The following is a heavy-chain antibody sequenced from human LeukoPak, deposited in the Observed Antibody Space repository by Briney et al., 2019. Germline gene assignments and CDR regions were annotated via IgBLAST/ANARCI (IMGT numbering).Heavy chain of an antibody. Sequence: PSETLSLTCTVSGGSISSYYWSWIRQPPGKGLEWIGYIYYSGSTNYDPSLKSRVTISVDTSKDQFSLKLSSVTAADTAVYYCASVEMATSGAFDIWGQGTMVTASS. CDR2: IYYSGST. J-gene: IGHJ3*02. CDR1: GGSISSYY. CDR3: ASVEMATSGAFDI. D-gene: IGHD5-24*01. V-gene: IGHV4-59*08.